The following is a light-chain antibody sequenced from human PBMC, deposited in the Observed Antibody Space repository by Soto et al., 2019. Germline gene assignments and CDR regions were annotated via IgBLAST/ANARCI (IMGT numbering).Light chain of an antibody. CDR1: QSVSSY. V-gene: IGKV3-11*01. Sequence: EIVLTQSPATLSLSPGERATLSCRASQSVSSYLAWYQQKPGQAPRLLIYDASNRATGIPARFSGTGSETDFTLTISGLQSEDSAVYFCQQYNNWPYSLGQGTRLEIK. CDR3: QQYNNWPYS. J-gene: IGKJ5*01. CDR2: DAS.